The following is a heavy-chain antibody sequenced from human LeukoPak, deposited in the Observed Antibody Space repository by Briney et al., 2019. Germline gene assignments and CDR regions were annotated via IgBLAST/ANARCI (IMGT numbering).Heavy chain of an antibody. CDR3: AREYYYDSRAPGAFDI. Sequence: ASVKVSCMASGYTFNTYFMHWVRQAPGQGLEWMGVINPRGGSTTYARKFQGRVTMTRDTSTSTVYMELSSLRAEDTAVYYCAREYYYDSRAPGAFDIWGQGTMVTVSS. J-gene: IGHJ3*02. V-gene: IGHV1-46*02. CDR2: INPRGGST. CDR1: GYTFNTYF. D-gene: IGHD3-22*01.